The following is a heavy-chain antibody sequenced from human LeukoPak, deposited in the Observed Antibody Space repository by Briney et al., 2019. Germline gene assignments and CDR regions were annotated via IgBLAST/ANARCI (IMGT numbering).Heavy chain of an antibody. V-gene: IGHV1-46*01. Sequence: ASVKVSCKASGYTFTSYYMHWVRQAPRQGLEWMGIINPSGGSTSYAQKFQSRVTMTRDTSTSTVYMELSSLRSEDTAVYYCHCRGDNDAFDIWGQGTMVTVSS. D-gene: IGHD2-21*02. J-gene: IGHJ3*02. CDR2: INPSGGST. CDR1: GYTFTSYY. CDR3: HCRGDNDAFDI.